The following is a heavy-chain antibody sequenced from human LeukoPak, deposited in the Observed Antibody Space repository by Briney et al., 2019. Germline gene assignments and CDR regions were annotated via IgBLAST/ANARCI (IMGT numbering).Heavy chain of an antibody. CDR3: LAESSTPWEGY. D-gene: IGHD6-13*01. CDR2: IKEDGSMK. J-gene: IGHJ4*02. V-gene: IGHV3-7*01. Sequence: PGGSLRLSCAASGFTLSRHWMDWVRQAPGKGLEWVANIKEDGSMKEYVDSVKGRFTISRDNAKNSLYLQMNSLRADDTAVYYCLAESSTPWEGYWGQGTLVTVSS. CDR1: GFTLSRHW.